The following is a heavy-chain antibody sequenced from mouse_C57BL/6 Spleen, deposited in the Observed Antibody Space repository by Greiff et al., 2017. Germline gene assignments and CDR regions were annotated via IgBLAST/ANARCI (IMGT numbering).Heavy chain of an antibody. D-gene: IGHD4-1*02. J-gene: IGHJ2*01. CDR2: IYPGDGDT. V-gene: IGHV1-82*01. CDR1: GYAFSRSW. Sequence: QVQLKESGPELVKPGASVKISCTASGYAFSRSWMTWVTQRPGQGLEWIGRIYPGDGDTNYTGKFQGKATLSADTSSSTAYMQLCSLTTEGTSVDSWARNNWSCFDYWGQGTTLTVAS. CDR3: ARNNWSCFDY.